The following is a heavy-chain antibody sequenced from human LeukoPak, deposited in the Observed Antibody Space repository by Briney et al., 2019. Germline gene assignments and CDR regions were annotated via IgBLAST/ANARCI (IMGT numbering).Heavy chain of an antibody. Sequence: GASVKVSCKVSGYTLTELSMHWVRQAPGKGLEWMGGFDPEDGETTYAQKFQGRVTMTEDTSTDTAYMELSSLRSEDTAVYYCATVDFRYSILAMDVWGQGTTVTVSS. J-gene: IGHJ6*02. V-gene: IGHV1-24*01. CDR1: GYTLTELS. D-gene: IGHD2-15*01. CDR3: ATVDFRYSILAMDV. CDR2: FDPEDGET.